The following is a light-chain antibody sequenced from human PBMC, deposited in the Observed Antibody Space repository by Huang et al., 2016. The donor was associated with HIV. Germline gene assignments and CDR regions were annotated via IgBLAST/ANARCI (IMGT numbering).Light chain of an antibody. CDR2: LGS. V-gene: IGKV2-28*01. CDR1: QSLLHSNGYNY. J-gene: IGKJ4*01. Sequence: DIVMTQSPLSLPVTPGEPASISCKSSQSLLHSNGYNYLDWYLQKPGQSPQLLLSLGSNRASGVPDRFSGSGSGTDFTLKISRVEAEDAGLYYCMQALQTPLTFGGGTKVEIK. CDR3: MQALQTPLT.